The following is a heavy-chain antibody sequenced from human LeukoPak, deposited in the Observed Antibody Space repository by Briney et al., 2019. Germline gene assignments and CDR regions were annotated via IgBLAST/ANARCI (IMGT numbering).Heavy chain of an antibody. D-gene: IGHD6-13*01. CDR3: ARYLGNYYYYGMDV. V-gene: IGHV3-74*01. CDR1: GFTFSSYW. CDR2: INSDGSST. Sequence: GGSLRLSCAASGFTFSSYWMHWVRQAPGKGLVWVSRINSDGSSTSYADSVKGRFTISRDNAKNTLYLQMNSPRAEDTAVYYCARYLGNYYYYGMDVWGQGTTVTVSS. J-gene: IGHJ6*02.